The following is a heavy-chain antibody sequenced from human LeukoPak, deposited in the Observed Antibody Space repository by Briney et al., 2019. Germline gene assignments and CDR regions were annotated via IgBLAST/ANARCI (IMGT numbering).Heavy chain of an antibody. CDR2: IDHSGST. CDR3: ARTALFNWGPNDAFDI. CDR1: GGSFNNYY. Sequence: PSETLSLTCAVYGGSFNNYYWSWIRQSPGRGLEWIGEIDHSGSTNYNPSLKSRVTISVDTSKNQFSLKLSSVTAADTAVYYCARTALFNWGPNDAFDIWGQGTMVTVSS. V-gene: IGHV4-34*01. J-gene: IGHJ3*02. D-gene: IGHD7-27*01.